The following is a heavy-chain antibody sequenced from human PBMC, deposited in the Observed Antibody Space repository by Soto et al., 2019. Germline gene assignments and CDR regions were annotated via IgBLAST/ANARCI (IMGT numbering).Heavy chain of an antibody. CDR2: IYPGDSDT. CDR1: GYSFTRNW. D-gene: IGHD6-19*01. V-gene: IGHV5-51*01. Sequence: GESLKISCKGSGYSFTRNWIGWVRQMPGKGLEWMGIIYPGDSDTRYSPSFQGQVTISADKSISTAYLQWSSLKASDTAMYYCARLISSGRAGYYYGMDVWGQGTTVTVSS. CDR3: ARLISSGRAGYYYGMDV. J-gene: IGHJ6*02.